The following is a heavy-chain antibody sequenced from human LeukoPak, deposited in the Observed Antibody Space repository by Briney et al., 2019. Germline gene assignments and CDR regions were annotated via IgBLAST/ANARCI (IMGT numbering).Heavy chain of an antibody. CDR1: GDTFSSYV. CDR3: ARGCSGGSCPLDY. CDR2: IIPIFGTA. Sequence: GASVKVSCKASGDTFSSYVISWVREAPGQGLEWMGGIIPIFGTANYAQKFQGRVTITTDESTSTAYMELSSLRSEDTAVYYCARGCSGGSCPLDYWGQGTLVTVSS. J-gene: IGHJ4*02. D-gene: IGHD2-15*01. V-gene: IGHV1-69*05.